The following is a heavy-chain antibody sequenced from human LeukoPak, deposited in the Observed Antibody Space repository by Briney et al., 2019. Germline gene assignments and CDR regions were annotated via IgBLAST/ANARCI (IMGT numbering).Heavy chain of an antibody. Sequence: GGSLRLSCAASGFTFSSLWMSWVRQAPGRGPECVANINQDGGTTYYVASVKGRFTISRDNAKNSLSLQMSSLRAEDTAVYYCTKDRQGPNQYHMDVWGKGTTVTVSS. V-gene: IGHV3-7*01. CDR1: GFTFSSLW. CDR3: TKDRQGPNQYHMDV. CDR2: INQDGGTT. J-gene: IGHJ6*03.